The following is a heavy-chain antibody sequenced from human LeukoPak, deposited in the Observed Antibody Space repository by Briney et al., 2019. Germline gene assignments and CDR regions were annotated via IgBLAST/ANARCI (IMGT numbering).Heavy chain of an antibody. CDR2: IIPSLGTA. J-gene: IGHJ4*02. D-gene: IGHD6-6*01. CDR3: AMGYSSSSFSYYFDY. Sequence: ASVTLSCKASGGTFSSYAISWVRQAPGQGLEWMGGIIPSLGTANYAQKFQGRVTITTDESTSTAYMELSSLRSEDTAVYYCAMGYSSSSFSYYFDYWGQGTLVTV. V-gene: IGHV1-69*05. CDR1: GGTFSSYA.